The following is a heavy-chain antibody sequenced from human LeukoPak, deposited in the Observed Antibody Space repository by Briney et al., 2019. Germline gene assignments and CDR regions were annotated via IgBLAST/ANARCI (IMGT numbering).Heavy chain of an antibody. CDR3: ARGRQLWLRAFDI. CDR2: INHSGST. D-gene: IGHD5-18*01. J-gene: IGHJ3*02. CDR1: GGSFSGYY. Sequence: SKTLSLTCAVYGGSFSGYYWSWIRQPPGKGLEWIGEINHSGSTNYNPSLKSRVTISVDTSKNQFSLKLSSVTAADTAVYYCARGRQLWLRAFDIWGQGTMVTVSS. V-gene: IGHV4-34*01.